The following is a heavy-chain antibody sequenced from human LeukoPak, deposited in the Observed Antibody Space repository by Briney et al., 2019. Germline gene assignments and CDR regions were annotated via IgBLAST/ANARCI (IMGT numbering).Heavy chain of an antibody. D-gene: IGHD5-24*01. CDR3: ARLEMATSPWFDP. V-gene: IGHV4-59*06. J-gene: IGHJ5*02. Sequence: SETLSLTCTVSGGSISSYYWSWIRQHPGKGLEWIGYIYYSGSTYYNPSLKSRVTISVDTSKNQFSLKLSSVTAADTAVYYCARLEMATSPWFDPWGQGTLVTVSS. CDR2: IYYSGST. CDR1: GGSISSYY.